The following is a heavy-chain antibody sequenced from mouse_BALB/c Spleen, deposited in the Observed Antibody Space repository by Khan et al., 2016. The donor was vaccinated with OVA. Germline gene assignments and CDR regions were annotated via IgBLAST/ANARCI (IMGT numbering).Heavy chain of an antibody. D-gene: IGHD1-1*01. V-gene: IGHV1-20*02. J-gene: IGHJ2*01. CDR1: GYSFTGYF. CDR2: INPHIGET. Sequence: VQLQQPGPELVKPGASVKISCKASGYSFTGYFMNWVMQSHGKSLEWIGRINPHIGETFYNQKFKGKAILTVDESSSTVHMELRSLASEDSAVYYCARKNGSDFDYWGQGTTLTVSS. CDR3: ARKNGSDFDY.